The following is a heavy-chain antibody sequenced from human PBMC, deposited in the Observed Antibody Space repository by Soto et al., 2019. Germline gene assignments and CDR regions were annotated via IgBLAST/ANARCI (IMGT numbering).Heavy chain of an antibody. D-gene: IGHD3-3*01. CDR2: IYSGGST. Sequence: VSLSLSCAASGFTVSSNYMSWVRQAPGKGLEWVSVIYSGGSTYYADSVKGRFTISRDNSKNTLYLQMNSLRAEDTAVYYCARGDITIFGVAYYYYMDVWGKGTTVTVSS. V-gene: IGHV3-66*01. CDR1: GFTVSSNY. J-gene: IGHJ6*03. CDR3: ARGDITIFGVAYYYYMDV.